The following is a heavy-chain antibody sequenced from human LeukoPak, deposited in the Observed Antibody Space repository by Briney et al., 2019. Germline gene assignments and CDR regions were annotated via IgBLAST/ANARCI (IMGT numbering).Heavy chain of an antibody. CDR3: AKETGLGYDFWSDLNWFDP. CDR1: GFTFSSYS. D-gene: IGHD3-3*01. Sequence: PGGSLRLACAASGFTFSSYSMNLVRQAPGKGLEFVSAISGSGGSTYYADSVKGRFTISRDNSKNTLYLQMNSLRAEDTAVYYCAKETGLGYDFWSDLNWFDPWGQGTLVTVSS. J-gene: IGHJ5*02. V-gene: IGHV3-23*01. CDR2: ISGSGGST.